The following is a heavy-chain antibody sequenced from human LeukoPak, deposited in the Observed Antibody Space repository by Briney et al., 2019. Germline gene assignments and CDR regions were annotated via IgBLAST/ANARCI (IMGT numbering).Heavy chain of an antibody. CDR1: GGSFSGYY. CDR2: INHSGST. J-gene: IGHJ4*01. V-gene: IGHV4-34*01. Sequence: SETLSLTCAVYGGSFSGYYWSWIRQPPGKGLERIGEINHSGSTNYNPSLKSRVTISVDTSKNQFSLKLSSVTAADTAVYYCAREGYCSSTSCYPRGGGYDYWGQGTLVTVSS. D-gene: IGHD2-2*01. CDR3: AREGYCSSTSCYPRGGGYDY.